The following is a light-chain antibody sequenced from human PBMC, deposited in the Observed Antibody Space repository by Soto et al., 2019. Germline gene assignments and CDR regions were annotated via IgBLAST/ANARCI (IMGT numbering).Light chain of an antibody. CDR3: QQRSNWPSTS. Sequence: EIVMTQSPATLSLSPGERGTLSCRASQSVSSYLVWYQQKPGQAPRLLIYDASNRATGIPARFSGSGSGTDFTLTINSLEPEDFAFYYCQQRSNWPSTSFGEGKRREIK. CDR1: QSVSSY. CDR2: DAS. J-gene: IGKJ5*01. V-gene: IGKV3-11*01.